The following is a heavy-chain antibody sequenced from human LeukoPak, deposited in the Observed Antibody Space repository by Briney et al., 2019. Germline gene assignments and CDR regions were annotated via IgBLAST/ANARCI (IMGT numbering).Heavy chain of an antibody. CDR1: GFTFSSYA. J-gene: IGHJ4*02. CDR3: ARDFYYYDSSGYFDY. CDR2: IWYDGSNK. Sequence: SGGSLRLSCAASGFTFSSYAMHWVRQAPGKELEWVAVIWYDGSNKYYADSVKGRFTISRDNSKNTLYLQMNSLRAEDTAVYYCARDFYYYDSSGYFDYWGQGTLVTVSS. V-gene: IGHV3-33*08. D-gene: IGHD3-22*01.